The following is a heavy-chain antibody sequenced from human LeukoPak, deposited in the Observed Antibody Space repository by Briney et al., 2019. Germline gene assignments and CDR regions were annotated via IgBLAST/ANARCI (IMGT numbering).Heavy chain of an antibody. CDR3: ARESNCSGGSCYSDWFDP. CDR1: GYTFTSYY. D-gene: IGHD2-15*01. CDR2: INPSGGST. V-gene: IGHV1-46*01. J-gene: IGHJ5*02. Sequence: ASVKVSCKASGYTFTSYYMHWVRQAPGQGLEWMGIINPSGGSTSYAQKFQGRDTMTRDTSTSTVYMELSSLRSEDTAVYYCARESNCSGGSCYSDWFDPWGQGTLVTVSS.